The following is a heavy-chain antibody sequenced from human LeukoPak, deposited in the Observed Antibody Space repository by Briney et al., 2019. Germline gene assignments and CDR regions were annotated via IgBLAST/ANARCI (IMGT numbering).Heavy chain of an antibody. D-gene: IGHD2-15*01. V-gene: IGHV4-59*01. CDR2: IYYSGST. CDR1: GGSISSYY. Sequence: TASETLSLTCTVSGGSISSYYWSWIRQPPGKGLEWIGYIYYSGSTNYNPSLKSRVTISVDTSKNQFSLKLSSVTAADTAVYYCARDSGGTVSGVFDIWGQGTMVTVSS. CDR3: ARDSGGTVSGVFDI. J-gene: IGHJ3*02.